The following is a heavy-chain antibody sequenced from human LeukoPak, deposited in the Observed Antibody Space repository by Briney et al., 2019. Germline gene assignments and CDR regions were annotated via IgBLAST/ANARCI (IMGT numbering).Heavy chain of an antibody. V-gene: IGHV4-34*01. D-gene: IGHD2-2*01. J-gene: IGHJ6*02. CDR1: GGSFSGYY. Sequence: SETLSLTCAVYGGSFSGYYWSWIRQPPGKGLEWIGEINHSGSTNYNPSLKSRVTISVDTSKNQFSLKLSSVTAADTAVYYCASGLYCSSTSCYRYYYYGMDVWGQGTTVTVSS. CDR2: INHSGST. CDR3: ASGLYCSSTSCYRYYYYGMDV.